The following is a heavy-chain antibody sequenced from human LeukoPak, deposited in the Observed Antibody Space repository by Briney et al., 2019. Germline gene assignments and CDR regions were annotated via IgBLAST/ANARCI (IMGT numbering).Heavy chain of an antibody. CDR1: EYSFTNYW. Sequence: GESLKISCKGSEYSFTNYWIGWVRQMPGKGLEWMGFIYPDDSRTRYSPSFQGQVAMSVDKSISTAYLQWSSLKASDTAMYYCARPSYGASDYWGQGTLVTVSA. CDR3: ARPSYGASDY. J-gene: IGHJ4*02. V-gene: IGHV5-51*01. D-gene: IGHD4-17*01. CDR2: IYPDDSRT.